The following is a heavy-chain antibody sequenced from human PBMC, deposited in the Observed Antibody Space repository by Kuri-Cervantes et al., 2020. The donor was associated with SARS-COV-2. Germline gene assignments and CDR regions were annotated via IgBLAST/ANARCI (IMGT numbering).Heavy chain of an antibody. D-gene: IGHD5-18*01. J-gene: IGHJ6*02. CDR1: GGSFSGYY. CDR3: VGKPGTAMVRGMDV. CDR2: INHSGST. V-gene: IGHV4-34*01. Sequence: ESLKISCAVYGGSFSGYYWSWIRQPPGKGLEWIGEINHSGSTNYNPSLKGRVTVSVDTSKNQFSLKLSSVTAADTAVYYCVGKPGTAMVRGMDVWGQGTTVTVSS.